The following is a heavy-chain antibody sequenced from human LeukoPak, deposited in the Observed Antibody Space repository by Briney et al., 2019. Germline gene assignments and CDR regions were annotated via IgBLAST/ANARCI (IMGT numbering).Heavy chain of an antibody. CDR2: MSSSSGLI. CDR3: AREFDGSASGAGY. Sequence: PGGSLRLSCAASGFTFSRYSMNRVRQAPGKGLEWVSSMSSSSGLIYYGDSVRGRFTVSRDNAKRSLYLQMNSLRADDTAVYYCAREFDGSASGAGYWGQGTLVTVSS. J-gene: IGHJ4*02. V-gene: IGHV3-21*01. D-gene: IGHD1-26*01. CDR1: GFTFSRYS.